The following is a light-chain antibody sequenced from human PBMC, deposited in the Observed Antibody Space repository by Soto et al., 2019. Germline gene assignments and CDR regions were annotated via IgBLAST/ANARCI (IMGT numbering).Light chain of an antibody. V-gene: IGLV2-14*03. Sequence: QSVLTQPASVSGSLGQSITISCTGTSSDVGGYNYVSWYQSHPGEAPKLIIYDVSNRPSGVSDRFSGSKSGNTASLTISGLQAEDEADYYCSSYTSSISYVFGTGTKLTVL. CDR2: DVS. CDR3: SSYTSSISYV. CDR1: SSDVGGYNY. J-gene: IGLJ1*01.